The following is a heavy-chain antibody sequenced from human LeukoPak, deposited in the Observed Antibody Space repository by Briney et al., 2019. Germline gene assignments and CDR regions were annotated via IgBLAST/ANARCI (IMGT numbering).Heavy chain of an antibody. CDR2: IWHDGSHK. V-gene: IGHV3-33*01. D-gene: IGHD3-22*01. J-gene: IGHJ4*02. Sequence: GESLKISCTASGFTFSSNGMHWVRQAPGKGLEWVAVIWHDGSHKYYSDPVKGRFTISRDNSKNTLYLQMNSLRVEDTAVYYCARDGSSGYLHFDYWGQGTLVTVSS. CDR3: ARDGSSGYLHFDY. CDR1: GFTFSSNG.